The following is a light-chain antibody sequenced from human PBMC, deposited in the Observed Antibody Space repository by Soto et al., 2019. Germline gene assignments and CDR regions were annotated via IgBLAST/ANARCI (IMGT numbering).Light chain of an antibody. CDR1: QDISNY. CDR3: RQYGRDPPPWT. CDR2: AAS. Sequence: DIQMTQSPSSVSASVGDRVTITCRTSQDISNYLAWYQQKPGKVPKLLIYAASSLRSGVPSRFTASAFGTDFTLTISRLQPEDVATYYCRQYGRDPPPWTFGQGTKV. V-gene: IGKV1-27*01. J-gene: IGKJ1*01.